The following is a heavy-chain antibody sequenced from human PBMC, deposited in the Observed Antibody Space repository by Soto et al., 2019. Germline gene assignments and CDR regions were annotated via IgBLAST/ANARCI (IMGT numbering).Heavy chain of an antibody. J-gene: IGHJ6*02. CDR1: GGSISSGIHY. V-gene: IGHV4-30-4*01. D-gene: IGHD3-10*01. Sequence: SETLSLTCTVSGGSISSGIHYWSWIRQPPGKGLEWIGYIYYSGTTYYNPSLKTRVAISVDTSKNQFSLKLSSVTAADTAVYYCARSPTVRGVISGMDVWGQGTTVTVSS. CDR3: ARSPTVRGVISGMDV. CDR2: IYYSGTT.